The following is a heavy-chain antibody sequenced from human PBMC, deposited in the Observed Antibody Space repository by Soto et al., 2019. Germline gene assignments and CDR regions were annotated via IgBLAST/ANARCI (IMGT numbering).Heavy chain of an antibody. CDR1: GGSISSYY. CDR3: ARDGNIAAAGMGFDY. Sequence: QVQLQESGPGLVKPSETLSLTCTVSGGSISSYYWSWIRQPPGKGLEWIGYIFYSGSTNYNPSLKSLVIISVDTSKNQVSLKLSSVTAADTAVYWCARDGNIAAAGMGFDYWGQGTLVTVSS. V-gene: IGHV4-59*01. CDR2: IFYSGST. J-gene: IGHJ4*02. D-gene: IGHD6-13*01.